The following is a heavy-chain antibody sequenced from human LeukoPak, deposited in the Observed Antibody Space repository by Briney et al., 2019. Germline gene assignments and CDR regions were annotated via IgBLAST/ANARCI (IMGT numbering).Heavy chain of an antibody. Sequence: GGSLRLSCAASGFTFSSYWMHWVRQAPGKGLVWVSRIKTDGSNTNYADSVKGRFTISRDNAKNTLYLQMSSLRAEDTAVYYCARRAGAYSHPYDYWGQGTLVTVSS. J-gene: IGHJ4*02. CDR2: IKTDGSNT. CDR3: ARRAGAYSHPYDY. CDR1: GFTFSSYW. D-gene: IGHD4/OR15-4a*01. V-gene: IGHV3-74*01.